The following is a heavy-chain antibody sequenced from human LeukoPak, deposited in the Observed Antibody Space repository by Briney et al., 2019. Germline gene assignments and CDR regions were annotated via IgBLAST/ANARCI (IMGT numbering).Heavy chain of an antibody. Sequence: ASVKVSCKASGYTFTSYAMNWVRQAPGQGLEWMGWISAYNGNTNYAQKLQGRVTMTTDTSTSTAYMELRSLRSDDTAVYYCARDGAHYYDSSGYYSTVFDYWGQGTLVTVSS. CDR2: ISAYNGNT. D-gene: IGHD3-22*01. J-gene: IGHJ4*02. CDR1: GYTFTSYA. V-gene: IGHV1-18*01. CDR3: ARDGAHYYDSSGYYSTVFDY.